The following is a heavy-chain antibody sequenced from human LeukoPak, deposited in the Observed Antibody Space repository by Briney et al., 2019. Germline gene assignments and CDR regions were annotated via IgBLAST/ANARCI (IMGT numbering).Heavy chain of an antibody. V-gene: IGHV1-18*01. Sequence: ASVKVSCKASRGTSSKYAISWVRQAPGQGLEWMGWINPYNGNTNYAQKLQGRVTMTTDTSTSTAYMDLRSLRSDDTAVYYCARERSGWFFSNWGQGTLVTVSS. D-gene: IGHD6-19*01. J-gene: IGHJ4*02. CDR1: RGTSSKYA. CDR2: INPYNGNT. CDR3: ARERSGWFFSN.